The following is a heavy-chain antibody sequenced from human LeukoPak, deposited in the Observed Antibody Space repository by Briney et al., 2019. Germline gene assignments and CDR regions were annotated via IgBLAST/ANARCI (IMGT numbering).Heavy chain of an antibody. D-gene: IGHD4-23*01. CDR1: GFTFSSYA. Sequence: GGSLRLSCAASGFTFSSYAMHWVRQAPGKGLEWVAVISYDGRSKYYADSVKGRFTISRDNSKNTLYLQMNSLRAEDTAVYYCFTVVALVAYWGQGTLVTVSS. J-gene: IGHJ4*02. CDR2: ISYDGRSK. CDR3: FTVVALVAY. V-gene: IGHV3-30*04.